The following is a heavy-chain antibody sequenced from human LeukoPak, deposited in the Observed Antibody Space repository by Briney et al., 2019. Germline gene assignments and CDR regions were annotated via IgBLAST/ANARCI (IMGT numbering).Heavy chain of an antibody. CDR1: GFTFSSYG. V-gene: IGHV3-30*02. J-gene: IGHJ4*02. D-gene: IGHD3-10*01. CDR3: APRPEYYYGS. CDR2: IRYDGSNK. Sequence: GGSLRLSCAASGFTFSSYGMHWVRQAPGKGLEWVAFIRYDGSNKYYADSVKGRFTISRDNSKNTLYLQMNSLRAEDTAVYYCAPRPEYYYGSGGQGTLVTVSS.